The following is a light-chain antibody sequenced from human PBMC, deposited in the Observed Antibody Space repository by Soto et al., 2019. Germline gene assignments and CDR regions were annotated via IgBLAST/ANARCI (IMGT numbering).Light chain of an antibody. CDR3: QQYDSSPLYT. V-gene: IGKV3-20*01. CDR1: QSVSRHY. CDR2: GAF. Sequence: EIVLTQSPGTLSLSPWEIATLSCRASQSVSRHYLAWYQQKPGQAPRLLIYGAFSRATGISDRLSGSGSWRDFTITITSLEPEDFVVYYCQQYDSSPLYTFGQGTKLEIK. J-gene: IGKJ2*01.